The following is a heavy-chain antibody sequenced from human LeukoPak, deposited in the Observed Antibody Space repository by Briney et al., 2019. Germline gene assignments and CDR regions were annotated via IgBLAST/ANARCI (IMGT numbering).Heavy chain of an antibody. CDR3: AKVKSPVTIGWPLFGI. V-gene: IGHV3-30*18. J-gene: IGHJ3*02. D-gene: IGHD5-24*01. CDR1: GFTFSSYG. Sequence: PGGSLRLSCAASGFTFSSYGMHWVRQAPGKGLEWVAVISYDGSNKYYADSVKGRFTISRDNSKNTLYLQMNSLRTEDTAVYYCAKVKSPVTIGWPLFGIWGQGTMVTVSS. CDR2: ISYDGSNK.